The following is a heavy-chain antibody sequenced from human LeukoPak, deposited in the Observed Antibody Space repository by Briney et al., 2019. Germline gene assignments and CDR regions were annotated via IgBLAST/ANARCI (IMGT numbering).Heavy chain of an antibody. CDR3: AREVSYDSSGYYFDY. V-gene: IGHV4-31*03. J-gene: IGHJ4*02. CDR1: GGSISSGGYY. Sequence: SQTLSLTCTVSGGSISSGGYYWSWIRQHPGKGLEWIGYIYYSGSTYYNPSLKSRVTISVDTSKNQFSLKLSSVTAADTAVYDCAREVSYDSSGYYFDYWGQGTLVTVSS. CDR2: IYYSGST. D-gene: IGHD3-22*01.